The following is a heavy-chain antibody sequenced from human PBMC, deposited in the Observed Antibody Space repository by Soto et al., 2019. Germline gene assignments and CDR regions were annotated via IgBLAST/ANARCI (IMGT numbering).Heavy chain of an antibody. CDR1: GFTFDDYA. CDR2: ISWDGGST. Sequence: GGSLRLSCAASGFTFDDYAMHWVRQAPGKGLEWVSLISWDGGSTYYADSVKGRFTISRDNSKNSLYLQMNSLRAEDTALYYCAKGRPDFWSGYWLDYWGQGTLVTVSS. J-gene: IGHJ4*02. D-gene: IGHD3-3*01. V-gene: IGHV3-43D*04. CDR3: AKGRPDFWSGYWLDY.